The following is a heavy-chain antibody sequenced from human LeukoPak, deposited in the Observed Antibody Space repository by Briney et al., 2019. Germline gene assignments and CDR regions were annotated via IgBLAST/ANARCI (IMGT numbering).Heavy chain of an antibody. CDR3: ARVLRYSYGGPYFDY. CDR2: IIPIFGTA. V-gene: IGHV1-69*06. Sequence: SVKVSCKASGGTFSSYAISWVRQAPGQGLEWMGGIIPIFGTANYAQKFQGRVTITADKSTSTAYMDLTSLKSEDTAVYYCARVLRYSYGGPYFDYWGQGTLVTVSS. J-gene: IGHJ4*02. CDR1: GGTFSSYA. D-gene: IGHD5-18*01.